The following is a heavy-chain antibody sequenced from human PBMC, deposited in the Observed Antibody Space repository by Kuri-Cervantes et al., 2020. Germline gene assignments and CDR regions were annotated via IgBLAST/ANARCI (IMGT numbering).Heavy chain of an antibody. CDR3: AKDSLKLPFDY. J-gene: IGHJ4*02. D-gene: IGHD1-7*01. V-gene: IGHV3-30*18. Sequence: GESLKISCAASGFTFSSYGMHWVRQAPGKGLEWVAVISYDGSNKYYADSVKGRSTISRDNSKNTLYLQMNSLRAEDTAVYYCAKDSLKLPFDYWGQGTLVTVSS. CDR2: ISYDGSNK. CDR1: GFTFSSYG.